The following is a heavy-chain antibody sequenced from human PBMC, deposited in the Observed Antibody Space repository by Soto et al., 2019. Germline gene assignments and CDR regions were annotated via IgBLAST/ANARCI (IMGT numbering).Heavy chain of an antibody. V-gene: IGHV3-23*01. Sequence: EVQLLESGGGLVQPGGSLRLSCAASGFTFRSYAMSWVRQAPGKGLEWVPAISGSGGSTYYADSVKGRFTISRDNSKNTLYLQMNSLRAEDTAVYYCAKVTYSYGWGRERYYFDYWGQGTLVTVSS. CDR3: AKVTYSYGWGRERYYFDY. J-gene: IGHJ4*02. CDR2: ISGSGGST. CDR1: GFTFRSYA. D-gene: IGHD5-18*01.